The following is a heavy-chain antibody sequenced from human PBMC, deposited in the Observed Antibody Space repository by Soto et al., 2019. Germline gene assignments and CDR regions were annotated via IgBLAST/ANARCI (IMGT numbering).Heavy chain of an antibody. J-gene: IGHJ4*02. Sequence: GGSMKLSCAASGFTFSSYGMHWVRQAPGKGPEWVVSVNQDGSNKQYVDSVKGRFTISRDNAENSLYLQMNSLRAEDTAVYYCARDYRADWGPGTLVTVSS. CDR2: VNQDGSNK. CDR1: GFTFSSYG. CDR3: ARDYRAD. D-gene: IGHD1-26*01. V-gene: IGHV3-7*01.